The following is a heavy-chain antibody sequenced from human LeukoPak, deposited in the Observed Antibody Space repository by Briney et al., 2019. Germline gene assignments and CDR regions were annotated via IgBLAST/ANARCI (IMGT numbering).Heavy chain of an antibody. Sequence: PGGSLRLSCAASGFTLSSYEMNWVRQAPGKGPEWVSYISSSGSTIYYADSVKGRFTISRDNAKNSLYLQMNSLRAEDTAVYYCATGNGGKTHIDYWGQGTLVTVSS. D-gene: IGHD4-23*01. CDR3: ATGNGGKTHIDY. CDR2: ISSSGSTI. V-gene: IGHV3-48*03. CDR1: GFTLSSYE. J-gene: IGHJ4*02.